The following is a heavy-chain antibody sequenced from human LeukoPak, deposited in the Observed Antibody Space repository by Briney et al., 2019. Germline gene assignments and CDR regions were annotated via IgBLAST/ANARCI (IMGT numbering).Heavy chain of an antibody. Sequence: GGSLRLSCAASGFTFSSYGMSWVRQAPGKGLEWVSAISGSGGSTYYADSVKGRFTISRDNSKNTLYLQMNSLRAEDTAVYYCAKGQNYDILTGYYFSMFHNAFDIWGQGTMVTVSS. V-gene: IGHV3-23*01. J-gene: IGHJ3*02. CDR2: ISGSGGST. D-gene: IGHD3-9*01. CDR1: GFTFSSYG. CDR3: AKGQNYDILTGYYFSMFHNAFDI.